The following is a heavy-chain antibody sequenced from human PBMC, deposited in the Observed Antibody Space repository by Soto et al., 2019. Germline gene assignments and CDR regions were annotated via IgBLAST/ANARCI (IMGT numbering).Heavy chain of an antibody. V-gene: IGHV3-48*01. D-gene: IGHD3-16*02. CDR2: ISSNSDAM. CDR3: VRDYQYGFDI. Sequence: EVQLVESGGGFVQPGGSLRLSCAASGFTFNTFPMNWVRLAPGKGLEWLSHISSNSDAMYYADSVKGRFTISRDNARKSLYLQMNIPMVDNTAVYFCVRDYQYGFDIWGQGTIVTVSS. CDR1: GFTFNTFP. J-gene: IGHJ3*02.